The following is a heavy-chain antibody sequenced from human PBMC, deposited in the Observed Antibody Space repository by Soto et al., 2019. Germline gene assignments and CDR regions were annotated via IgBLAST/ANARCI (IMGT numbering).Heavy chain of an antibody. CDR1: GGSFSGYY. Sequence: QVQLQQWCAGLLKPSETLSLTCAVYGGSFSGYYWSWIRQPPGKGLEWIGEINHSGSTNYNPSLKSRVTISVDTSKNQFSLKLSSVTAADTAVYYGARASYFYDSSGYRYWGQGPLVTDSS. V-gene: IGHV4-34*01. D-gene: IGHD3-22*01. J-gene: IGHJ4*02. CDR3: ARASYFYDSSGYRY. CDR2: INHSGST.